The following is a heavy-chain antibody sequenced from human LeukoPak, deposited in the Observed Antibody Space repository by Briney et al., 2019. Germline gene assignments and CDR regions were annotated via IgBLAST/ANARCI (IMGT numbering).Heavy chain of an antibody. Sequence: GGSRRLSCAASGFTFSSYWMSWVRQAPGKGLEWVANIKQDGSEKYYVDSVKGRFTISRDNAKNSLYLQMNSLRAEDTAVYYCTRGEGYSSSWYYYFDYWGQGTLVTVSS. CDR2: IKQDGSEK. D-gene: IGHD6-13*01. CDR3: TRGEGYSSSWYYYFDY. V-gene: IGHV3-7*04. CDR1: GFTFSSYW. J-gene: IGHJ4*02.